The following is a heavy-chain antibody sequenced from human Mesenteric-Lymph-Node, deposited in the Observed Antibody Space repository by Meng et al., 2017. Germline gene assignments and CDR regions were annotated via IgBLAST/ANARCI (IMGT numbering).Heavy chain of an antibody. CDR3: ARVRAFEDAFDI. Sequence: ASVKVSCKASGDTFSSYDISWVRQATGQGLEWMGWINPNSGGTNYAQKFQGRVTMTRDTSISTAYMELSRLRSDDTAVYYCARVRAFEDAFDIWGQGTMVTVSS. J-gene: IGHJ3*02. V-gene: IGHV1-2*02. CDR2: INPNSGGT. D-gene: IGHD3-3*02. CDR1: GDTFSSYD.